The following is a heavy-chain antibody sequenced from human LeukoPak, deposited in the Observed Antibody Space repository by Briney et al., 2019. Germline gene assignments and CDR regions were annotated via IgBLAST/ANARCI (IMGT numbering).Heavy chain of an antibody. CDR2: IKHDGTEK. CDR1: GFSSSNFW. D-gene: IGHD3-22*01. J-gene: IGHJ4*02. Sequence: GGSLRLSCAASGFSSSNFWMNWVRQAPGRGLEWVANIKHDGTEKFYVDSVRGRFTISRDNAKNSVYLQMNSLRAEDTAVYHCARILNSGGYSYPGSLDFWGQGTLVTVSS. CDR3: ARILNSGGYSYPGSLDF. V-gene: IGHV3-7*01.